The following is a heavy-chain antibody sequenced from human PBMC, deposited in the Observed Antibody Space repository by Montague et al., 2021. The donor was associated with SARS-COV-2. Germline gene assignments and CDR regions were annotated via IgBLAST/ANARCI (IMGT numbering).Heavy chain of an antibody. V-gene: IGHV3-7*01. CDR1: GFTFRHYW. J-gene: IGHJ3*01. Sequence: SLRLSCAASGFTFRHYWMSLFRQAPGKGLEWVANTNQDGGVRQYLVSVRGRFTISRDNVKNSLYLQMNSLRAEDTGVYFCASGDDSDVWGQGTMVTVTS. CDR2: TNQDGGVR. CDR3: ASGDDSDV.